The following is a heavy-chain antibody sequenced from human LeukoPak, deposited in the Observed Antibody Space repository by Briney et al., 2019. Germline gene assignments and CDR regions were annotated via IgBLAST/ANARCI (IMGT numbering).Heavy chain of an antibody. CDR3: ARDRGVTAKRGWFDP. CDR2: IYYSGST. D-gene: IGHD2-21*02. V-gene: IGHV4-31*03. J-gene: IGHJ5*02. CDR1: GVSISSGGYY. Sequence: SQTLSLTCTVSGVSISSGGYYWSWIRQHPGKGLEWIGYIYYSGSTYYNPSLKSRVTISVDTSKNQFSLKLSSVTAADTAVYYCARDRGVTAKRGWFDPWGQGTLVTVSS.